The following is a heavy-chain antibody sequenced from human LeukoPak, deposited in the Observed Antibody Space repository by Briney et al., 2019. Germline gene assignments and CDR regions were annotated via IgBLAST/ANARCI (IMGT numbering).Heavy chain of an antibody. J-gene: IGHJ4*02. V-gene: IGHV4-34*01. CDR1: GGSFSGYY. CDR3: ARHGNNSFFYFDY. Sequence: SETLSLTCAVYGGSFSGYYWSWIRQPPGKGLEWIGEINHSGSTNYNPSLKSRVTISVDTSKNQFSLKLSSVTAADTAVYYCARHGNNSFFYFDYWGQGTLVTVFS. D-gene: IGHD5-24*01. CDR2: INHSGST.